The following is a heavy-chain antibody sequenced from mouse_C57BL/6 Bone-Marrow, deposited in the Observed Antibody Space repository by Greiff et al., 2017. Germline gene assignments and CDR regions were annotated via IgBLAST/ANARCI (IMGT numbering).Heavy chain of an antibody. J-gene: IGHJ2*01. CDR2: IAPENVAT. D-gene: IGHD2-5*01. CDR3: TNSNSVFDY. CDR1: GFHIQDDY. V-gene: IGHV14-4*01. Sequence: VQLQQSGAELVRPGASVTLSCTASGFHIQDDYMPWVKQRPDQGLGGIGWIAPENVATEYASKFQGTATITADTSSNTSYLQLSSPTSEDTAVYYCTNSNSVFDYWGQGTTLTVSS.